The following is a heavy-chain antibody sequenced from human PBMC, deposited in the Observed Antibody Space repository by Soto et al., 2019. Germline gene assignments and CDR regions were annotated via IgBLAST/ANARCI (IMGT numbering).Heavy chain of an antibody. D-gene: IGHD2-15*01. J-gene: IGHJ6*02. CDR1: GYTFSSYD. V-gene: IGHV1-18*01. Sequence: QGQLVQSGAEVKKPGASVKVSCKTAGYTFSSYDIGWVRQAPGQGLEWMGWISPYNGNTNYAQKFQGRVTMTTDISTTTGYIELRSRTNDDTAVYYCAREDRYYDMDVWGQGTKVTVSS. CDR2: ISPYNGNT. CDR3: AREDRYYDMDV.